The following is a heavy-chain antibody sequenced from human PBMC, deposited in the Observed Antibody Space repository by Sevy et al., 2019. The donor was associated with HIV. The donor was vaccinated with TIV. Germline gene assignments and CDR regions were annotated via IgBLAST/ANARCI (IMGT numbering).Heavy chain of an antibody. CDR1: EFRLSNYA. Sequence: GGSLRLSCVASEFRLSNYAMNWVRQAPGKGLEWVSGISGSGGSSYYADSVKGRFTISRDNSKNTLYLQMNSLRAEDTAMYYCAKDLYYDNSLFDSWGQGILVTVSS. CDR3: AKDLYYDNSLFDS. D-gene: IGHD3-22*01. J-gene: IGHJ4*02. CDR2: ISGSGGSS. V-gene: IGHV3-23*01.